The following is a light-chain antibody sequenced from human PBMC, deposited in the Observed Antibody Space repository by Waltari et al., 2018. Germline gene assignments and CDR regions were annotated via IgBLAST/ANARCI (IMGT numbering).Light chain of an antibody. CDR3: NSLAAGSTWV. J-gene: IGLJ3*02. CDR2: EVT. Sequence: QSALTQPPSASGSLGQSVTISCTATSSHVGGFNWLSWYQQYPGKAAKLMIYEVTKRPAGVPDRFSGSKSDNTASLTVSGLQAEDEADYYCNSLAAGSTWVFGGGTKLTVL. V-gene: IGLV2-8*01. CDR1: SSHVGGFNW.